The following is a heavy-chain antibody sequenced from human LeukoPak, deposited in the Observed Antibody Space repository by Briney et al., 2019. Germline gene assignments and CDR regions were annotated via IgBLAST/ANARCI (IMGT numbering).Heavy chain of an antibody. CDR1: GDSFSNYY. V-gene: IGHV4-4*09. CDR2: VYPSGPT. J-gene: IGHJ3*01. Sequence: SETLSLTCTVSGDSFSNYYWSWVRQPPGKGLEWIGNVYPSGPTNYNPAPKSRVTISADTSKKHFSLKMSSVTAADTAVYYCARNIWGLDLWGQGTMVTVSS. CDR3: ARNIWGLDL. D-gene: IGHD2-21*01.